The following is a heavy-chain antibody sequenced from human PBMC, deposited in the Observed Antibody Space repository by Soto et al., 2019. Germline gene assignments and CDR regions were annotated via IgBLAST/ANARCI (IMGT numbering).Heavy chain of an antibody. CDR2: ISTVSSTI. V-gene: IGHV3-48*01. CDR3: ARDSNWAFDY. Sequence: PVGSLRLSCAAAGVPFSSYSVNWVRQAPGEGLEWVSYISTVSSTIYYADSVKGRFTISRDNARNSLYLQMNSLRAEDTAVYYCARDSNWAFDYRGQGTLVTVSS. D-gene: IGHD4-4*01. CDR1: GVPFSSYS. J-gene: IGHJ4*02.